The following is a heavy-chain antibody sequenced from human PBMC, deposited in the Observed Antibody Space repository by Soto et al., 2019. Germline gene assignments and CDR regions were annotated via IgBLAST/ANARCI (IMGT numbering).Heavy chain of an antibody. J-gene: IGHJ4*02. CDR2: IYPGDSDT. V-gene: IGHV5-51*01. CDR3: ARLPQFLWSGDLPFPAYYFNY. Sequence: ESLKISCTGSGYSFSTYWIAWVRQMPGKGLEWMGIIYPGDSDTRYSPSFQGQVTISADTSTKTAYLQWSSLKASDTAIYYCARLPQFLWSGDLPFPAYYFNYWGPGSLVTVSS. D-gene: IGHD3-10*01. CDR1: GYSFSTYW.